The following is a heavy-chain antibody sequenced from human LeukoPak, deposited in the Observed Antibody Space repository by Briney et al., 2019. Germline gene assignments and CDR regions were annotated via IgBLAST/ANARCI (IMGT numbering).Heavy chain of an antibody. CDR3: ARHYDSGSYPLDF. CDR1: GDSISSYY. V-gene: IGHV4-59*08. CDR2: IYSSGST. J-gene: IGHJ4*02. Sequence: PSETLSLTCTVSGDSISSYYWSWIRQPPGKGLEWIGHIYSSGSTTYTPSLQGRVTISLDTSKNQFSLKLSSVTAADTAVYYCARHYDSGSYPLDFWGQGTLVTVSS. D-gene: IGHD3-10*01.